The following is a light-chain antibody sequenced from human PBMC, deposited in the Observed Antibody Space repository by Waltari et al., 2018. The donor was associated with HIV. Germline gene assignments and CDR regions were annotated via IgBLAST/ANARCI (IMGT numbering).Light chain of an antibody. J-gene: IGLJ2*01. CDR1: SSAVGASDF. V-gene: IGLV2-14*01. CDR3: SSFTTSNYLL. CDR2: EVT. Sequence: QSALTQPASVSGSPGQSITVSCTVASSAVGASDFVAWYQQTPRTAPKLVLYEVTYRPPGMSNRFSGSKSGNTASLTISGLQTDDEADYYCSSFTTSNYLLFGGGTKVTVL.